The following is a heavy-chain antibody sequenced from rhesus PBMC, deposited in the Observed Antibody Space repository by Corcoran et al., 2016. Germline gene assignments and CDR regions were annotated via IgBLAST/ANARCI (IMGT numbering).Heavy chain of an antibody. J-gene: IGHJ2*01. V-gene: IGHV4-173*01. D-gene: IGHD4-35*01. CDR1: GGSISSNY. CDR3: ARLYGNYWYFDL. Sequence: QLQLQESGPGLVKPSETLSLTCAVSGGSISSNYWSWIRQPPGKGLEWIGRISGSGGSTDYNPALKSRVTLAVDTSKNQLSLKLSSVTTADTAVYYCARLYGNYWYFDLWGPGTPITISS. CDR2: ISGSGGST.